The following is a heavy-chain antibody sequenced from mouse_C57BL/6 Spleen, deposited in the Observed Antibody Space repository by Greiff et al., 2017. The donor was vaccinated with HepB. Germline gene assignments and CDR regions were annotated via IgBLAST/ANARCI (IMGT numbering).Heavy chain of an antibody. CDR3: ARGDYGNYEGWFAY. CDR2: IYPGDGDT. V-gene: IGHV1-80*01. CDR1: GYAFSSYW. D-gene: IGHD2-1*01. Sequence: VKLQESGAELVKPGASVKISCKASGYAFSSYWMNWVKQRPGKGLEWIGQIYPGDGDTNYNGKFKGKATLTADKSSSTAYMQLSSLTSEDAAVYFCARGDYGNYEGWFAYWGQGTLVTVSA. J-gene: IGHJ3*01.